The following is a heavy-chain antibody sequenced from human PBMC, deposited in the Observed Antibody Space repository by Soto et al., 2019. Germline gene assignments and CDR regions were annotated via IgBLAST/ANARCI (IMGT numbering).Heavy chain of an antibody. J-gene: IGHJ4*02. D-gene: IGHD2-2*01. CDR2: IYYSGST. Sequence: QLQLQESGPGLVKPSETLSLTCTVSGGSISSSSYYWGWIRQPPGKGLEWIGSIYYSGSTYYNPSLKSRVTISVDTSKNQFSLKLSSVTAADTAVYYCARFSLNPVRVVPAAIDYWGQGTLVTVSS. CDR3: ARFSLNPVRVVPAAIDY. V-gene: IGHV4-39*01. CDR1: GGSISSSSYY.